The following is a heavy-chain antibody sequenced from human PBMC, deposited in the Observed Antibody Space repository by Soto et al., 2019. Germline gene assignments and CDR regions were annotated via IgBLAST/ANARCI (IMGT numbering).Heavy chain of an antibody. V-gene: IGHV1-2*04. Sequence: QVQLVQSGAEVKKPGASVKVSCKASGYTFTGYYMHWVRQAPGQGLEWMGWINPNSGGTNYAQKFQGWVTMTRDTSISTAYMELSRLRSDDTAVYYCARGRIQLRNYYYDGMDVWGQGTTVTVSS. CDR1: GYTFTGYY. CDR3: ARGRIQLRNYYYDGMDV. D-gene: IGHD5-18*01. CDR2: INPNSGGT. J-gene: IGHJ6*02.